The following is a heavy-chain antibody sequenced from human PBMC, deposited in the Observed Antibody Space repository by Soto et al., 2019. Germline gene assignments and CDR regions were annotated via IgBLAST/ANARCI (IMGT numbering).Heavy chain of an antibody. D-gene: IGHD4-17*01. J-gene: IGHJ4*02. CDR3: ASQNAGDLQSAPHFDY. Sequence: QVQLVESGGGVVQPGWSLRLSCAASGFTFSSYAMHWVRQAPGKGLEWVAVISYDGSNKYYADSVKGRFTISRDNSKNKLYLPMNSLIAGDTAEYYCASQNAGDLQSAPHFDYWGQGTLVTVSS. CDR1: GFTFSSYA. CDR2: ISYDGSNK. V-gene: IGHV3-30-3*01.